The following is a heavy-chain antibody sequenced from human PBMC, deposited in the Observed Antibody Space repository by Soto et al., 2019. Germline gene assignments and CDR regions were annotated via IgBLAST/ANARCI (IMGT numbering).Heavy chain of an antibody. CDR1: GGSISSYY. D-gene: IGHD3-22*01. CDR3: ARVGQNYYDSSGYLDY. V-gene: IGHV4-59*08. J-gene: IGHJ4*02. Sequence: SETLSLTCTVSGGSISSYYWSWIRQPPGKGLEWIGYIYYSGSTNYNPSLKSRVTISVDTSKNQFSLKLSSVTAADTAVYYCARVGQNYYDSSGYLDYWGQGTLVTVSS. CDR2: IYYSGST.